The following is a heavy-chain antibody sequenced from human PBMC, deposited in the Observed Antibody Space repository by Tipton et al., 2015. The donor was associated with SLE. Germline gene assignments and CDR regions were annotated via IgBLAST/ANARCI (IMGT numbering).Heavy chain of an antibody. CDR3: ARGGSGYYTGFGY. J-gene: IGHJ4*02. CDR2: IYYSGST. V-gene: IGHV4-39*07. D-gene: IGHD3-3*01. Sequence: TLSLTCTVSGGSISSSSYYWGWIHRPPGKGLEWIGSIYYSGSTYYNPSLKSRVTISVDTSKNQFSLKLSSVTAADTAVYYCARGGSGYYTGFGYWGQGTLVTVSS. CDR1: GGSISSSSYY.